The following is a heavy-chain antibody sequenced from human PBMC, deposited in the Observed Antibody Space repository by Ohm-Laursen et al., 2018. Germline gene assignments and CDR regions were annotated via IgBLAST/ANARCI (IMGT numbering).Heavy chain of an antibody. V-gene: IGHV3-21*01. CDR3: ARDSSRRAREGGMDV. CDR2: IIETGSHI. CDR1: GFTLSSYD. J-gene: IGHJ6*02. Sequence: GSLRLSCSASGFTLSSYDMNWVRQAPGKGLEWISYIIETGSHIYDADSMRGRFTVTRDNAKNVLYLQLNSLRVEDTAVYYCARDSSRRAREGGMDVWGQGTMVTVSS. D-gene: IGHD6-6*01.